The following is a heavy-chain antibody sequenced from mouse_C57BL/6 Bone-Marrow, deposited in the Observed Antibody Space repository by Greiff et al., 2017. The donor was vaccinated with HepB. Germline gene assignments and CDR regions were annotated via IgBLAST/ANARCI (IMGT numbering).Heavy chain of an antibody. CDR1: GFSLTSYG. J-gene: IGHJ4*01. CDR3: AENKGMMDLLWGAMDY. D-gene: IGHD2-1*01. CDR2: IWRGGST. Sequence: QVQLQQSGPGLVQPSQSLSITCTVSGFSLTSYGVHWVRQSPGKGLEWLGVIWRGGSTDYNAAFMSRLSITKDNSKSQVFFKMNSLQADDTAIYYCAENKGMMDLLWGAMDYWGQGTSVTVSS. V-gene: IGHV2-5*01.